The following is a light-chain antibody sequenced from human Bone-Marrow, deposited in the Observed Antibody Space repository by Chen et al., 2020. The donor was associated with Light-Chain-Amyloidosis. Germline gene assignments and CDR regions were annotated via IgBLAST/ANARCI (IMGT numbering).Light chain of an antibody. V-gene: IGLV3-21*02. Sequence: SYVLTQPSSVSVAPGQTATIACGGNNIGSTSVHWYQQTPGQAPLLVVYDDSDLPSGIPERLSGTNAGNTANMTISRVEAGDEADYYCQVWDRSSDRPVFGGGTKLTVL. CDR3: QVWDRSSDRPV. J-gene: IGLJ3*02. CDR1: NIGSTS. CDR2: DDS.